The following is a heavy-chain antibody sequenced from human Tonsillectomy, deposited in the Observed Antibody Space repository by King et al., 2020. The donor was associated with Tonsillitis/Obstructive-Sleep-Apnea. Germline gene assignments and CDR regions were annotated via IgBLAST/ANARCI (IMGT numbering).Heavy chain of an antibody. CDR2: ISSNGGIT. CDR3: VKSGSPSSGEAVANWFDP. CDR1: GFTFSNYA. Sequence: QLVQSGGGLVQPGGSLRLSCSASGFTFSNYALHWVRQAPGKGLEYVSAISSNGGITYYADSVRGRFTISRDTSKNILYLQMSSLRPGDTAMYYCVKSGSPSSGEAVANWFDPWGQGTLVTVSS. V-gene: IGHV3-64D*06. J-gene: IGHJ5*02. D-gene: IGHD6-13*01.